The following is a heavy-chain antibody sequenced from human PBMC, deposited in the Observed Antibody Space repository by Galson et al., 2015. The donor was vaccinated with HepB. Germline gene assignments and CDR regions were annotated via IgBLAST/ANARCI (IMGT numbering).Heavy chain of an antibody. V-gene: IGHV3-33*01. CDR3: ARDMVGGDIAVAGPYYYYGMDV. D-gene: IGHD6-19*01. J-gene: IGHJ6*02. CDR1: GFTFSSYG. CDR2: IWYDGSNK. Sequence: SLRLSCAASGFTFSSYGMHWVRQAPGKGLEWVAVIWYDGSNKYYADSVKGRFTISRDNSKNTLYLQMNSLRAEDTAVYYCARDMVGGDIAVAGPYYYYGMDVWGQGTTVTVSS.